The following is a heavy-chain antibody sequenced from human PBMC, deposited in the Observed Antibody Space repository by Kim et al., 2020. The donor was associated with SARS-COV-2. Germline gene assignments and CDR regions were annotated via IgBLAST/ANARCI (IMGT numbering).Heavy chain of an antibody. CDR3: ARSFPHQLYYYGSGSPN. CDR1: GFTFSSYE. J-gene: IGHJ4*02. V-gene: IGHV3-48*03. Sequence: GGSLRLSCAASGFTFSSYEMNWVRQAPGKGLEWVSYISSSGSTIYYADSVKGRFTISRDNAKNSLYLQMNSLRAEDTAVYYCARSFPHQLYYYGSGSPNWGQGTLVTVSS. CDR2: ISSSGSTI. D-gene: IGHD3-10*01.